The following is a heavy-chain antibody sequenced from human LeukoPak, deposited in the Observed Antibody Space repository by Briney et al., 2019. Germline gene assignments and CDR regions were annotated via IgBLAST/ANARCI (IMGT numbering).Heavy chain of an antibody. V-gene: IGHV1-69*05. D-gene: IGHD6-13*01. CDR3: ARDKSSSSWYYWFDP. J-gene: IGHJ5*02. Sequence: GASVKVSCKASGGTFSSYAISWVRQAPGQGLEWMGRIIPIFGTANYAQKFQGRVTITTDESTSTAYMELSSLRSEDTAVYYCARDKSSSSWYYWFDPWGQGTLVTVSS. CDR1: GGTFSSYA. CDR2: IIPIFGTA.